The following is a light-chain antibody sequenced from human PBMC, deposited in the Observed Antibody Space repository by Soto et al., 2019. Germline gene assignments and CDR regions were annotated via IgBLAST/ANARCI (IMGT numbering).Light chain of an antibody. J-gene: IGKJ1*01. Sequence: EIVLTQSPGTLSLSPGERATLNCRAGQSISTSSLAWYRQKPGQAPRLLIYGAFNRATGIPDRFSGSGSGTEFTLTISSLQSEDFAVYYCQQYNNWPQTFGQGTKVDIK. CDR3: QQYNNWPQT. CDR2: GAF. CDR1: QSISTSS. V-gene: IGKV3-20*01.